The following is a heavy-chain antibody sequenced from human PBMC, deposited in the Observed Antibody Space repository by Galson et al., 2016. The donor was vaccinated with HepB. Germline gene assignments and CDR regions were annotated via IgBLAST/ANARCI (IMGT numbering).Heavy chain of an antibody. CDR3: AKETSLSTGRPLDY. CDR2: ISHDGALT. CDR1: GFTFSNYA. Sequence: SLRLSCAASGFTFSNYAMTWVRQAPGKGLEWVSVISHDGALTYYAESLKGRFTVSRDNSGNTLYLHVNSLRAEDTALYYCAKETSLSTGRPLDYWGQGTLVTVSS. V-gene: IGHV3-23*01. J-gene: IGHJ4*02. D-gene: IGHD1-1*01.